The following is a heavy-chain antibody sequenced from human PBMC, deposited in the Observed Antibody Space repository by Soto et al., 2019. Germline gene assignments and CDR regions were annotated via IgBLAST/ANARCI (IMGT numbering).Heavy chain of an antibody. J-gene: IGHJ4*02. Sequence: LRLSCAASGFAFSSFAMSWVRQAPGKGLECVSAISGSSDITYYADSVKGRFTVSRDNSKNTLYLQMNSLRAEDTAIYYCAKCRGSTWSKVYFDYWGQGTLVTVSS. D-gene: IGHD2-2*01. CDR3: AKCRGSTWSKVYFDY. CDR2: ISGSSDIT. CDR1: GFAFSSFA. V-gene: IGHV3-23*01.